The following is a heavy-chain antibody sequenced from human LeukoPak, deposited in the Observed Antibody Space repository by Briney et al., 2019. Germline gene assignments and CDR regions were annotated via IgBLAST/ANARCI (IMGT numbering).Heavy chain of an antibody. J-gene: IGHJ4*02. D-gene: IGHD6-13*01. CDR1: GFTFSDYY. V-gene: IGHV3-11*06. Sequence: PGGSLRLSCAASGFTFSDYYMSWIRQAPGKGLEWVSYISSSSSYTNYADSVKGRFTISRDNAKNSLYLQMNSLRAEDTAVYYCAIDEVAAAGNDYWGQGTLVTVSS. CDR2: ISSSSSYT. CDR3: AIDEVAAAGNDY.